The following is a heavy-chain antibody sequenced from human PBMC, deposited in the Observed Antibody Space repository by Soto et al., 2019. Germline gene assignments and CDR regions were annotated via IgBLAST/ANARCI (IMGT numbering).Heavy chain of an antibody. Sequence: ASVKVSCKASGYTFTGYYMHWVRQAPGQGLAGVGWINPNSGCTNYAQKFQGRVTMTRDTSISTAYMELSRLRSDDTAVYYCARPFPGKVLTARFDYWGQGTLVTVSS. CDR2: INPNSGCT. CDR1: GYTFTGYY. CDR3: ARPFPGKVLTARFDY. J-gene: IGHJ4*02. V-gene: IGHV1-2*02. D-gene: IGHD2-21*02.